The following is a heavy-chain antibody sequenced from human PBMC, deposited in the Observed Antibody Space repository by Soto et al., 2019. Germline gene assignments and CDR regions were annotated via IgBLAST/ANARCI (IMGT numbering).Heavy chain of an antibody. CDR3: ARDRYCSSTSCYPEYYFDY. V-gene: IGHV3-33*01. Sequence: GGSLRLSCAASGFTFSSYGMHWVRQAPGKGLEWVAVIWYDGSNKYYADSVKGRFTISRDNSKNTLYLQMNSLRAEDTAVYYCARDRYCSSTSCYPEYYFDYWGQGTLVTVSS. CDR1: GFTFSSYG. D-gene: IGHD2-2*01. CDR2: IWYDGSNK. J-gene: IGHJ4*02.